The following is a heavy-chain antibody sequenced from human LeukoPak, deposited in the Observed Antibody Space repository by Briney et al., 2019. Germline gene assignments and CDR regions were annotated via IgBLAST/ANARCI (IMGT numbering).Heavy chain of an antibody. D-gene: IGHD3-16*02. CDR2: MNPNSGNT. CDR1: GYTFTSYD. V-gene: IGHV1-8*03. J-gene: IGHJ4*02. CDR3: ARVTSYDYVWGSYRLFDY. Sequence: ASVKVSCKASGYTFTSYDINWVRQATGQGLEWMGWMNPNSGNTGYAQKFQGRVTITRNTSISTAYMELSRLRSDDTAVYYCARVTSYDYVWGSYRLFDYWGQGTLVTVSS.